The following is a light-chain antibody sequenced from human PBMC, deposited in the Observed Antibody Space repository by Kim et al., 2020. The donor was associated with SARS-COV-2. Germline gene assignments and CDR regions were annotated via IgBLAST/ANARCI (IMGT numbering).Light chain of an antibody. CDR2: GAS. CDR1: HIVTSSY. V-gene: IGKV3-20*01. Sequence: EIVLTQSPGTLSLSPGERATLSCRASHIVTSSYFAWYQQKLGQSPRLLIYGASRRATGIPDRFNGSGSGTAFTLTISRLEPEDSAVYYCQKYGSSPPLTFGGGTKVDIK. CDR3: QKYGSSPPLT. J-gene: IGKJ4*01.